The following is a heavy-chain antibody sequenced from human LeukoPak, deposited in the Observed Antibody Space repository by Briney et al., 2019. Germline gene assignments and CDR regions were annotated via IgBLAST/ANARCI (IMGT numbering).Heavy chain of an antibody. CDR1: GFTFSDYA. J-gene: IGHJ4*02. Sequence: GSLRLSCAASGFTFSDYAMHWVRQAPGKGLEWLTFITGDGNIKFHADSVKGRFSVSRDNSKNTRYLQMTSLRPEDTAVYYCAKERLYSGSSFSYWGQGTLVTVSS. CDR2: ITGDGNIK. CDR3: AKERLYSGSSFSY. V-gene: IGHV3-30*02. D-gene: IGHD1-26*01.